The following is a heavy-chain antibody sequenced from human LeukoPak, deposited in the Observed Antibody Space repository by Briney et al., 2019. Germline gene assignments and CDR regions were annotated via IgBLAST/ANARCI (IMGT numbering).Heavy chain of an antibody. CDR3: ARERCSSTSCYGYYYYGMDV. J-gene: IGHJ6*02. CDR1: GYTFTSYY. V-gene: IGHV1-46*01. CDR2: INPSGGST. Sequence: GASVKVSCKASGYTFTSYYMHWVRQAPGQGLEWMGIINPSGGSTSYAQKFQGRVTMTRDTSTSTVYMELSSLRSEDTAVYYCARERCSSTSCYGYYYYGMDVWGQGTTVTVSS. D-gene: IGHD2-2*01.